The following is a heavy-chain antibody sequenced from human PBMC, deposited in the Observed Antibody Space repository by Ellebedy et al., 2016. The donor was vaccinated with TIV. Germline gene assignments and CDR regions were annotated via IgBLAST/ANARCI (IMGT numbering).Heavy chain of an antibody. D-gene: IGHD1-26*01. Sequence: AASVKVSCKASGYTFTDFYLHWVRQAPGQGLEWMGWINPNTGGTDYAPKFQGRVTMTRDTSTSTAYMELPRLRPNDPAVFYCAREGVGSAYRNKYFGMDVWGLGTTVTVSS. CDR2: INPNTGGT. J-gene: IGHJ6*02. CDR1: GYTFTDFY. CDR3: AREGVGSAYRNKYFGMDV. V-gene: IGHV1-2*02.